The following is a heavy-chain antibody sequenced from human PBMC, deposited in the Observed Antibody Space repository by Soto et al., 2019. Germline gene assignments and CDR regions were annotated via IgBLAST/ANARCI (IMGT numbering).Heavy chain of an antibody. CDR3: SGCSGGACHRNYGMDV. CDR1: GFTFSSCT. Sequence: EVHLVESGGGLVKPGGSLRLSCAVSGFTFSSCTMNWVRQAPGKGLEWVSSISPSTSHIYYTDSVKGRFTISRDNAKNSLFLQMNSLRAEDTAVYYCSGCSGGACHRNYGMDVWGQGTTVTVSS. V-gene: IGHV3-21*01. CDR2: ISPSTSHI. D-gene: IGHD2-15*01. J-gene: IGHJ6*02.